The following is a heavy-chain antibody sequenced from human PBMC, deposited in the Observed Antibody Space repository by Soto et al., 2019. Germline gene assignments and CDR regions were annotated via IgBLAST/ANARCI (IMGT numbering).Heavy chain of an antibody. CDR2: IGGSGGYT. Sequence: LRLSCAASGFFFSSYGMSWVRQAPGKGLEWVSGIGGSGGYTSYADSVKGRFTISRDNSKNTVFLQMKGLRADDTAVYYCAKDAAMVSSTFNYFDFWGQGALVTVSS. V-gene: IGHV3-23*01. J-gene: IGHJ4*02. CDR1: GFFFSSYG. D-gene: IGHD6-13*01. CDR3: AKDAAMVSSTFNYFDF.